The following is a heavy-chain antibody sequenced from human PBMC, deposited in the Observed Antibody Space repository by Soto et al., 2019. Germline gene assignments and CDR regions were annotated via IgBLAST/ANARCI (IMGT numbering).Heavy chain of an antibody. CDR2: ISGSGGST. J-gene: IGHJ4*02. CDR3: AKAGPGYFISITCRYIDF. D-gene: IGHD2-2*01. Sequence: PRVSLRLSFAASGLTFISYAMSGVRQAPGKGLEWVSAISGSGGSTYYADSVKGRFTISRDNSKNTLYLQMNSLRAEDTAVYYCAKAGPGYFISITCRYIDFWCLGILVTV. CDR1: GLTFISYA. V-gene: IGHV3-23*01.